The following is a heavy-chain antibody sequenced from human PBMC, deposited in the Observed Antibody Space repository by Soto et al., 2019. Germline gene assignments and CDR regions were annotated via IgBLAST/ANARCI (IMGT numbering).Heavy chain of an antibody. V-gene: IGHV1-18*01. D-gene: IGHD6-13*01. CDR3: ARDAAAGLHDY. CDR1: GYTFTSYA. Sequence: QVQLVQSGAEVKKPGASVKVSCKASGYTFTSYAISWVRQAPGQGLERMGWISAYKGNTNYAQKLQGRVSMNTDTSTSLAYMDLRSLRSDDTAVYYCARDAAAGLHDYWGQGTLVTVSS. J-gene: IGHJ4*02. CDR2: ISAYKGNT.